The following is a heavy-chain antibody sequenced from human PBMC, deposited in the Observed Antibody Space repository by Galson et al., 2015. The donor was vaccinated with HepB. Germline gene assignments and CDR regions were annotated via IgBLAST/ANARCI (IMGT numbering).Heavy chain of an antibody. CDR3: ATVKSSGYYYSGMDV. V-gene: IGHV1-24*01. J-gene: IGHJ6*02. CDR1: GYTLTELS. CDR2: FDPEDGET. D-gene: IGHD3-22*01. Sequence: SVKVSCKVSGYTLTELSMHWVRQAPGKGLEWMGGFDPEDGETIYAQKFQGRVTMTEDTSTGTAYMELSSLRSEDTAVYYCATVKSSGYYYSGMDVWGRGTTVTVSS.